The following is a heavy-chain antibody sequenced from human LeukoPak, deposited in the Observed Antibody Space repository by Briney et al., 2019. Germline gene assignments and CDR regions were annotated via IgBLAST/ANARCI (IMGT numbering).Heavy chain of an antibody. CDR3: GRHRSGSGTYFIDY. V-gene: IGHV3-48*01. J-gene: IGHJ4*02. CDR2: ISGSSGTI. Sequence: GGSLRLSCAASGFTFRSYSMNWVRQAPGKGLDWVSYISGSSGTIYYADSVKGRFTISRDNAKNSLYLQMNSLRAEDTAVYYCGRHRSGSGTYFIDYWGQGTLVSVSS. D-gene: IGHD3-10*01. CDR1: GFTFRSYS.